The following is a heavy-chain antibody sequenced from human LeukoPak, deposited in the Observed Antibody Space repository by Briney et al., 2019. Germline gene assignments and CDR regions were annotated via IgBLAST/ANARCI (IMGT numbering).Heavy chain of an antibody. J-gene: IGHJ4*02. V-gene: IGHV3-7*01. CDR1: GFTFSSYW. CDR2: IKQDGSEK. Sequence: GGSLRLSRAASGFTFSSYWMSWVRQAPGKGQEWVANIKQDGSEKYYVDSVKGRFTISRDNAKNSLYLQMNSLRAEDTAVYYCARVMYSSGWSFDYWGQGTLVTVSS. CDR3: ARVMYSSGWSFDY. D-gene: IGHD6-19*01.